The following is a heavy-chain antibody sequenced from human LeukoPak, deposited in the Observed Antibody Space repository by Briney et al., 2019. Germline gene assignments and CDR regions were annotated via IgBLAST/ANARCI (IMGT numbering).Heavy chain of an antibody. Sequence: SETLSLTCAVYGGFFSGYYWSWIRQPPGKGLEWIGGINHSGSTYYNPSLKSRVTISVDTSKNQFSLKLSSVTAADTAVYYCARGGGYCSGGSCYSVWFDPWGQGTLVTVSS. CDR2: INHSGST. J-gene: IGHJ5*02. CDR1: GGFFSGYY. CDR3: ARGGGYCSGGSCYSVWFDP. V-gene: IGHV4-34*01. D-gene: IGHD2-15*01.